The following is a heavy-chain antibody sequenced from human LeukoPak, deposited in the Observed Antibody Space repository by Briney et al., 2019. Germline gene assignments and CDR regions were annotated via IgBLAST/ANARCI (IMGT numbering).Heavy chain of an antibody. CDR1: GGSFSGYY. CDR2: INHSGST. Sequence: PSETLSLTCAVYGGSFSGYYWSWIRQPPGKGLEWIGEINHSGSTNYNPSLKGRVTISVDTSKNQFSLKLSSVTAADTAVYYCARDQGYSYGYCFDYWGQGTLVTVSS. V-gene: IGHV4-34*01. J-gene: IGHJ4*02. CDR3: ARDQGYSYGYCFDY. D-gene: IGHD5-18*01.